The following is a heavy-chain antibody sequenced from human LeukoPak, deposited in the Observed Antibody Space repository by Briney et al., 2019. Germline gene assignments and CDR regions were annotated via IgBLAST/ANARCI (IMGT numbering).Heavy chain of an antibody. Sequence: PGGSLRLSCAASGFTFSTYAMSWVRQAPGKGLEWVSTISGSDDRIYYADSVEGRVTISRDNSKNTLYLQMNSLRAEDTAVYYCAILQWDLPISWGFFDYWGQGTLVTVYS. D-gene: IGHD4-11*01. CDR3: AILQWDLPISWGFFDY. V-gene: IGHV3-23*01. CDR2: ISGSDDRI. CDR1: GFTFSTYA. J-gene: IGHJ4*02.